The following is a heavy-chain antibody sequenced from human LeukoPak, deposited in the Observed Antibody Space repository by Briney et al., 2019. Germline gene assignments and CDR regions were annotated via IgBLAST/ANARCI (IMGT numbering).Heavy chain of an antibody. CDR3: ARDSTPQQY. V-gene: IGHV3-7*01. CDR1: GFTFTNYW. J-gene: IGHJ4*02. CDR2: IKQDRSEK. D-gene: IGHD2-2*01. Sequence: PGGSLRLSCAASGFTFTNYWMSWVRQAPGKGLELVANIKQDRSEKYYVDSVKGRFTISRDNAKNSLYLQMNSLRAEDTAVYYCARDSTPQQYWGQGTLVTVSS.